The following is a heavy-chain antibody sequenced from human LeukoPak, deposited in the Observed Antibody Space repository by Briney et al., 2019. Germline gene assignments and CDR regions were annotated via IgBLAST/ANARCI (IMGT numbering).Heavy chain of an antibody. CDR1: GFTLTNAW. Sequence: GGSLRLSCAASGFTLTNAWMNWVRQAPGKGLEWVGRIKRKTDSGTTDYAAPVKGRFTISRDDSKNTLYLQMNSLKTEDTAIYYCTTVAITMIRGVIIITRSFDYWGQGTLVTVSS. V-gene: IGHV3-15*01. D-gene: IGHD3-10*01. CDR3: TTVAITMIRGVIIITRSFDY. CDR2: IKRKTDSGTT. J-gene: IGHJ4*02.